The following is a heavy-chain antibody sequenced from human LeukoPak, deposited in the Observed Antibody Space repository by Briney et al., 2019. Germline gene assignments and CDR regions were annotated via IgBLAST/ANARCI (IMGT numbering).Heavy chain of an antibody. V-gene: IGHV1-18*01. D-gene: IGHD5-18*01. Sequence: ASVKVSCKASGYTFTSYGISWVRQAPGQGLEWMGWISAYNGNTNYAQKLQGRVTMTTDTSTSTAYMELSSLRSEDTAVYYCARGRKGYGYGLWRIDYWGQGTLVTVSS. CDR1: GYTFTSYG. CDR3: ARGRKGYGYGLWRIDY. J-gene: IGHJ4*02. CDR2: ISAYNGNT.